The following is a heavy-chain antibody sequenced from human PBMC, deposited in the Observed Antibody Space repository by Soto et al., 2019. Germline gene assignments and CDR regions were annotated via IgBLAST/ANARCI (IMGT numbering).Heavy chain of an antibody. CDR1: GFTFSSYG. Sequence: GGSLRLSCAASGFTFSSYGMHWVRQAPGKGLEWVAVISYDESNKYYADSVKGRFTISRDNSKNTVYLQVNSLRAEDTAVYYCAKDPSGSYGSDWGQGTLVTVSS. CDR2: ISYDESNK. D-gene: IGHD1-26*01. V-gene: IGHV3-30*18. CDR3: AKDPSGSYGSD. J-gene: IGHJ4*02.